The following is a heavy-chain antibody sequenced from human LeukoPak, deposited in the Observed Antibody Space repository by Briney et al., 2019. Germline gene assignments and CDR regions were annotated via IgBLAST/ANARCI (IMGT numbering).Heavy chain of an antibody. D-gene: IGHD3-10*01. CDR3: AREQFYYGSGSTFDY. J-gene: IGHJ4*02. CDR1: GGSISSSS. V-gene: IGHV3-30*03. Sequence: LSLTCTVSGGSISSSSYYWGWIRQAPGKGLEWVAVISYDGSNKYYADSVKGRFTISRDNSKNTLYLQMNSLRAEDTAVYYCAREQFYYGSGSTFDYWGQGTLVTVSS. CDR2: ISYDGSNK.